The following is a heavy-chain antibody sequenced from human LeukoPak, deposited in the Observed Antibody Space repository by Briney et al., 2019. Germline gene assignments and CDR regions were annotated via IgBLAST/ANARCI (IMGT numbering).Heavy chain of an antibody. D-gene: IGHD5-24*01. V-gene: IGHV3-21*01. CDR2: ISSSSSYI. CDR3: ARGVRGSEEMATITAY. J-gene: IGHJ4*02. CDR1: GFTFSSYS. Sequence: GSLRLSCAASGFTFSSYSMNWVRQAPGKGLEWVSSISSSSSYIYYADSVKGRFTISRDNAKNSLYLQMNSLRAEDTAVYYCARGVRGSEEMATITAYWGQGTLVTVSS.